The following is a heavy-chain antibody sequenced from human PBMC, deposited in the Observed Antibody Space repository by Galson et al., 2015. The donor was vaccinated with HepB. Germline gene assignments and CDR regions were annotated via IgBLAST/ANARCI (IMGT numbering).Heavy chain of an antibody. CDR2: ISYDGSNK. D-gene: IGHD3-22*01. J-gene: IGHJ6*02. Sequence: SLRLSCAASGFTFSSYGMHWVRQAPGKGLEWVAVISYDGSNKYYVDSVKGRFTISRDNSKNTLYLQMNSLRAEDTAVYYCAKKRYDSSGYYYYVMDVWGQGTTVTASS. V-gene: IGHV3-30*18. CDR3: AKKRYDSSGYYYYVMDV. CDR1: GFTFSSYG.